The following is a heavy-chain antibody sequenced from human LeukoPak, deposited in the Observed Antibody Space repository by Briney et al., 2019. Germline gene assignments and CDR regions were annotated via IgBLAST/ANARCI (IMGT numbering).Heavy chain of an antibody. Sequence: RSGGSLRLSCAASGFTFSSYAMHWVRQAPGKGLEWVAVISYDGSNKYYADSVKGRFTISRDNSKNTLYLQMNSLRAEDTAVYYCARVARRYSYVGNWFDPWGQGTLVTVSS. J-gene: IGHJ5*02. CDR3: ARVARRYSYVGNWFDP. D-gene: IGHD5-18*01. V-gene: IGHV3-30-3*01. CDR1: GFTFSSYA. CDR2: ISYDGSNK.